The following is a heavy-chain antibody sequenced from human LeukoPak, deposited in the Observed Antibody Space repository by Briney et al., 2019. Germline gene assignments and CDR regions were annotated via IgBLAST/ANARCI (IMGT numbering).Heavy chain of an antibody. V-gene: IGHV4-34*01. J-gene: IGHJ4*02. CDR2: INHSGST. CDR3: ARSDISIVRGAMV. Sequence: PSETLSLTCAVYGGSFSGYYWSWIRQPPGKGLEWIGEINHSGSTNYNPSLKSRVTISVDTSKNQFSLNLTSVTAADTAVYYCARSDISIVRGAMVWGQGTLVIVSS. CDR1: GGSFSGYY. D-gene: IGHD3-10*01.